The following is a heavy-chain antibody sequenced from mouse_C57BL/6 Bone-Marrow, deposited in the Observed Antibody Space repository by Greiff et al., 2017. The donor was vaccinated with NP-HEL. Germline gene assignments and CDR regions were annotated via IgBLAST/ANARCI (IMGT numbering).Heavy chain of an antibody. CDR3: ARLRSYAMDY. D-gene: IGHD1-1*01. CDR1: GYAFSSYW. J-gene: IGHJ4*01. Sequence: VQLVESGAELVKPGASVKISCKASGYAFSSYWMNWVKQRPGKGLEWIGQIYPGDGDTNYNGKFKGKATLTADKSSSTAYMQLSSLTSEDSAVYFCARLRSYAMDYWGQGTSVTVSS. V-gene: IGHV1-80*01. CDR2: IYPGDGDT.